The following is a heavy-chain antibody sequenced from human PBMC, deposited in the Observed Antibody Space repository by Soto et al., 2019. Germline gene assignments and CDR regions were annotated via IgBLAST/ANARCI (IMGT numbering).Heavy chain of an antibody. V-gene: IGHV3-23*01. Sequence: PGGSLRLSCAAAGFPFSTHAMSLVRQSPGKGLEWVSTIGSSDIYYADSVKGRFTISRDNSKNILFLQMNSLRDDDTAVYYCAKDHFNGNGGVDGSDVSGQGTLVTVSS. CDR1: GFPFSTHA. J-gene: IGHJ3*01. D-gene: IGHD3-3*01. CDR2: IGSSDI. CDR3: AKDHFNGNGGVDGSDV.